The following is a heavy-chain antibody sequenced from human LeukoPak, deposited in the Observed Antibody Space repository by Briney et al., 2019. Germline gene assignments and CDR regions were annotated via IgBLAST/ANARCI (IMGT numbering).Heavy chain of an antibody. D-gene: IGHD3-10*01. V-gene: IGHV3-7*01. J-gene: IGHJ6*03. CDR1: GFTFSSYA. Sequence: GGSLRLSCAASGFTFSSYAMSWVRQAPGKGLEWVANIKQDGSEKYYVDSVKGRFTISRDNAKNSLYLQMNSLRAEDTAVYYCARDHYYGSGSYYNAFLRYHYYMDVWGKGTTVTVSS. CDR2: IKQDGSEK. CDR3: ARDHYYGSGSYYNAFLRYHYYMDV.